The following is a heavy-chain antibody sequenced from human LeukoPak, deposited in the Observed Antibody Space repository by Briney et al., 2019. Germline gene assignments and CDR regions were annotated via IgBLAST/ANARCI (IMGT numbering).Heavy chain of an antibody. CDR2: ISSRSSSI. CDR3: TRDRGRLLYSPASY. J-gene: IGHJ4*02. CDR1: GFSFRSYG. V-gene: IGHV3-21*03. Sequence: PGGSLRLFCAASGFSFRSYGMNWVRQAPGKGLEWVSSISSRSSSIYYADSVRGRFTISRDDAKNSLYLQMNSLKTEDTAVYYCTRDRGRLLYSPASYWGQGTLVTVSS. D-gene: IGHD2-2*02.